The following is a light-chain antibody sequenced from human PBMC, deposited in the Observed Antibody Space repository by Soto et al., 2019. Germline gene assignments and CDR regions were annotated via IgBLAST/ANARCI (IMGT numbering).Light chain of an antibody. V-gene: IGLV3-21*04. J-gene: IGLJ7*01. Sequence: SYELTQPPSVSVAPGKTARITCGGNNIGSKSVHWYQQKAGQAPVLVIYYDSDRPSGLPERFSGSNSGNTATLTISRVEAGDEADYYCQVWGSSSDHAVFGGGTQLTVL. CDR2: YDS. CDR3: QVWGSSSDHAV. CDR1: NIGSKS.